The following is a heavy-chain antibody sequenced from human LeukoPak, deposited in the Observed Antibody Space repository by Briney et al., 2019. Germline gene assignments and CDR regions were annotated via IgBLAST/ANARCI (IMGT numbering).Heavy chain of an antibody. J-gene: IGHJ3*02. CDR3: ARRYYDSSITPHAFDI. CDR2: ISSSSTTI. Sequence: GGSLRLSCAASGFTFSSYSMNWVRQAPGTGLEWVSYISSSSTTIYYADSVKGRFTISRDNAKNSLYLQMNSLRDEDTAIYYCARRYYDSSITPHAFDIWGQGTMVTVSS. D-gene: IGHD3-22*01. V-gene: IGHV3-48*02. CDR1: GFTFSSYS.